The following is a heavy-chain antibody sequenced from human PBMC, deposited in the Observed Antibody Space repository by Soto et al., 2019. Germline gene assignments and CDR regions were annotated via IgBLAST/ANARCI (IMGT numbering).Heavy chain of an antibody. J-gene: IGHJ5*02. CDR2: IYPGDSDS. Sequence: RGESLKISCKVSGYSFSTSWMGWVRQLPGKGLEWMGIIYPGDSDSRYGPSFEGHVTFSVDKSISTAYLEWSSLKASDTAIYYCARLSRRVAQESNYFDPWGQGTLVTV. CDR3: ARLSRRVAQESNYFDP. CDR1: GYSFSTSW. V-gene: IGHV5-51*01. D-gene: IGHD2-8*01.